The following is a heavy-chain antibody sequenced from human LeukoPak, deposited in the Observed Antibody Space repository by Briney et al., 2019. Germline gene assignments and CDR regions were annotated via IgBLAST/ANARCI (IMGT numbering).Heavy chain of an antibody. CDR2: IYSGGST. V-gene: IGHV3-66*02. CDR1: GITVSSHY. J-gene: IGHJ4*02. Sequence: GGSLRLSCAASGITVSSHYMSWVRQAPGKGLEWVSVIYSGGSTYYADSVKGRFTISRDNSKNTLYLQMNSLRAEDTAVYYCARGAGGIFDYWGQGTLVTVSS. D-gene: IGHD6-13*01. CDR3: ARGAGGIFDY.